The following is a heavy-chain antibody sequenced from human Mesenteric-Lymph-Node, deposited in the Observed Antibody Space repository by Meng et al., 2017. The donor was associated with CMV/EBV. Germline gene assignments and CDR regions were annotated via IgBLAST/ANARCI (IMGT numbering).Heavy chain of an antibody. CDR3: VKEAFSTWDLLGD. J-gene: IGHJ4*02. Sequence: GGSLRLSCTASGFYFSGYAMNWVRHVPGKGLEWVSSISGSGERTHHADSVKGRFTISRDNSKNTLFLQMNSLRAEDTAVYYCVKEAFSTWDLLGDWGQGTLVTVSS. CDR2: ISGSGERT. D-gene: IGHD1-26*01. CDR1: GFYFSGYA. V-gene: IGHV3-23*01.